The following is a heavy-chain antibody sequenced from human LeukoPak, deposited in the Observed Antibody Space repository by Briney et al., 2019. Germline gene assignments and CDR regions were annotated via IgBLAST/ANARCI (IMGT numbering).Heavy chain of an antibody. CDR2: INHSGST. CDR3: ARGIGTAMSA. D-gene: IGHD5-18*01. V-gene: IGHV4-34*01. Sequence: WIGEINHSGSTNYNPSLKSRVTISVDTSKNQFSLKLSSVTAADTAVYYCARGIGTAMSAWGQGTLVTVSS. J-gene: IGHJ4*02.